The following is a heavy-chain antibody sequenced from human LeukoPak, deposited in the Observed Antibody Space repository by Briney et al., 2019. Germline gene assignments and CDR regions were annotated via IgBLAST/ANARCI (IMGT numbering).Heavy chain of an antibody. Sequence: SETLSLTCAVSGGSISSGGYSWSWLRQPPGKGLEWIGYIYHSGSAYYNPSLKSRVTISVDRSKNQFSLKLSSVTAADTAVYYCARDLRGRFDPWGQGTLVTVSS. CDR3: ARDLRGRFDP. CDR1: GGSISSGGYS. CDR2: IYHSGSA. V-gene: IGHV4-30-2*01. D-gene: IGHD6-13*01. J-gene: IGHJ5*02.